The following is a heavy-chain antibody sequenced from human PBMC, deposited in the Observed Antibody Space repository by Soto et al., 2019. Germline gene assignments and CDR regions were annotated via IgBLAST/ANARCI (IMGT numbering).Heavy chain of an antibody. Sequence: GASVKVSCKASGYTFNRHGIGWVRQAPGQGLEWMGWISCYNGDTEYAQKLQGRVTMTRDTSTSTVYMELRSLRSDDTAVYYCARAPINSSVKNLSLDFWGKEPPVTVPS. CDR2: ISCYNGDT. J-gene: IGHJ4*02. CDR1: GYTFNRHG. CDR3: ARAPINSSVKNLSLDF. D-gene: IGHD3-22*01. V-gene: IGHV1-18*01.